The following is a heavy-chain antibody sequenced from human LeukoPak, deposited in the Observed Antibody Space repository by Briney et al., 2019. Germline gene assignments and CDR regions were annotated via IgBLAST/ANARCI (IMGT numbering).Heavy chain of an antibody. D-gene: IGHD6-13*01. CDR1: GGSISSYY. CDR3: ARTSLSSSWLLDY. Sequence: PSETLPLTCTVSGGSISSYYWSWLRQPAGTGLEWIGRIYTSGSTNYNPPLKSRVTMSVDTTKNQFSLKLSSVTAADTAVYYCARTSLSSSWLLDYWGQGTLVTVSS. CDR2: IYTSGST. V-gene: IGHV4-4*07. J-gene: IGHJ4*02.